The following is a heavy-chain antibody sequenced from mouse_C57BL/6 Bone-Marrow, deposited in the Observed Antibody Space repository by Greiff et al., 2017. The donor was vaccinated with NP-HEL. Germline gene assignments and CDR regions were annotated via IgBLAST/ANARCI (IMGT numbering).Heavy chain of an antibody. CDR1: GFTFSDYY. D-gene: IGHD2-5*01. CDR3: ARHDYSTLYAMDY. Sequence: EVQVVESGGGLVQPGGSLKLSCAASGFTFSDYYMYWVRQTPEKRLEWVAYISNGGGSTYYPDTVKGRFTISRDNAKNTLYLQMSRLKSEDTAMYYCARHDYSTLYAMDYWGQGTSVTVSS. V-gene: IGHV5-12*01. CDR2: ISNGGGST. J-gene: IGHJ4*01.